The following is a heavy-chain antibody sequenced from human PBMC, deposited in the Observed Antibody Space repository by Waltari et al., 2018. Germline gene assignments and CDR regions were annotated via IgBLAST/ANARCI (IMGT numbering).Heavy chain of an antibody. D-gene: IGHD6-13*01. CDR1: GFTFSSYP. J-gene: IGHJ6*02. V-gene: IGHV3-30-3*01. CDR3: ARAAAAGSSFYYYYAMDV. CDR2: ISNDGSNK. Sequence: VQLLESGGGVVQPGRSLRLSCAASGFTFSSYPMHWVRQAPGKGLEWVAVISNDGSNKYYADSVKGRFTISRDNSKNTLYLQMTSLRPEDTAVYYCARAAAAGSSFYYYYAMDVWGQGTTVTVSS.